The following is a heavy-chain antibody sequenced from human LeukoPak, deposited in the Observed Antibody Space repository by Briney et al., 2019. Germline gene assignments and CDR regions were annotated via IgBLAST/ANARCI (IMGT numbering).Heavy chain of an antibody. CDR3: ARDSATYYDFWSGYYNVDY. CDR1: GYTFTSYG. J-gene: IGHJ4*02. V-gene: IGHV1-18*01. D-gene: IGHD3-3*01. Sequence: ASVKVSCKASGYTFTSYGISWVRQAPGQGLEWMGWISAYNGNTNCAQKLQGRVTMTTDTSTSTAYMELRSLRSDDTAVYYCARDSATYYDFWSGYYNVDYWGQGTLVTVSS. CDR2: ISAYNGNT.